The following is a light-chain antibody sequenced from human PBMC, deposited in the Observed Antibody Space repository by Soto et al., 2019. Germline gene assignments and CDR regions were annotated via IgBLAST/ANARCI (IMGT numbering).Light chain of an antibody. CDR2: VGTGGIVE. V-gene: IGLV9-49*01. CDR3: GADHGSGSNDV. CDR1: SGYSTYK. J-gene: IGLJ2*01. Sequence: QAVVTQPPSASASLGASVTLTCTLSSGYSTYKVDWYQQRPGKGPRFVMRVGTGGIVESKGDDIPDRFSVLGSGLNRYLTIKNIQEEDESDYHCGADHGSGSNDVFGGGTKLTVL.